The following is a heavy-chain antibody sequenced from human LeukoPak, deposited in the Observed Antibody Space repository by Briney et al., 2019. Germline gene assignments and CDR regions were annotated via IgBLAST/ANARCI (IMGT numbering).Heavy chain of an antibody. CDR3: ARGGDGSNYMFNY. CDR2: INNDGSST. CDR1: GFSFNSCW. D-gene: IGHD5-24*01. Sequence: GVSLRLSCAAPGFSFNSCWMHWVPQVPGKGPVRVSRINNDGSSTNYADSVRGRFTISRDNAKSMMYLQMNSLTVEDTAVYYCARGGDGSNYMFNYWGQGTLVTVSS. V-gene: IGHV3-74*01. J-gene: IGHJ4*02.